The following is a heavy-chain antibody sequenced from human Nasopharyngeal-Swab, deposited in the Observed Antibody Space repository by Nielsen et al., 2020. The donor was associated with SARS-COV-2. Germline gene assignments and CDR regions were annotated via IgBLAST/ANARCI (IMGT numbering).Heavy chain of an antibody. J-gene: IGHJ4*02. V-gene: IGHV3-30*04. D-gene: IGHD1-26*01. CDR1: GFTFSSYA. CDR3: ARDRGELLGEYYFDY. Sequence: GESLQISCAASGFTFSSYAMHWVRQAPGKGLEWVAVISYDGSNKYYADSVKGRFTISRDNSKNTLYLQMNSLRAEDTAVYYCARDRGELLGEYYFDYWGQGTLVTVSS. CDR2: ISYDGSNK.